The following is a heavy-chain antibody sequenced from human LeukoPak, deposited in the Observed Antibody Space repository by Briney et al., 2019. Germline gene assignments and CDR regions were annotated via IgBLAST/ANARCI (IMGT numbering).Heavy chain of an antibody. J-gene: IGHJ4*02. Sequence: PGGSLRLSCAVSGLSASSTYMTWVRQAPGKGLEWVSVIYGGGGTNYADSLKGRVSISRDNSKNTLYLQMNSLRADDTAVYYCVAEDTYWGQGTLVTVSS. CDR2: IYGGGGT. CDR3: VAEDTY. V-gene: IGHV3-53*01. D-gene: IGHD5-18*01. CDR1: GLSASSTY.